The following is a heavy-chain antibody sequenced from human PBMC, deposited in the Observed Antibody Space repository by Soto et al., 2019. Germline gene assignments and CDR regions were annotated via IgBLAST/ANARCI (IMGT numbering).Heavy chain of an antibody. V-gene: IGHV2-5*01. Sequence: QGTLKESGPTLVKPTQTLTLTCSFSGFSLSTSGVGVGWIRQSPAKALEWLALIYWSGDEHYRPSLKSRLSVIKHTSKNHVDLIMTDMDPMDTATYYCAGRLANLPVFAFAIWGQGTMVIVSS. CDR2: IYWSGDE. CDR3: AGRLANLPVFAFAI. J-gene: IGHJ3*02. CDR1: GFSLSTSGVG.